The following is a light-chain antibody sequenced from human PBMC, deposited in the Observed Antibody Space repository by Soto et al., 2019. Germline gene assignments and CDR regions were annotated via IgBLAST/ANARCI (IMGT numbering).Light chain of an antibody. CDR3: HQYYSTPRT. CDR1: QTVLDSSNNKDY. J-gene: IGKJ1*01. Sequence: DIVMTQSPDSLAVSLGERATINYKSSQTVLDSSNNKDYLTWYPQKPGQPLKLLIYWSSTREFGLPDRFSGSGSGTDFTLTISNRQAEDVSLYYCHQYYSTPRTFRHGTAVEIK. V-gene: IGKV4-1*01. CDR2: WSS.